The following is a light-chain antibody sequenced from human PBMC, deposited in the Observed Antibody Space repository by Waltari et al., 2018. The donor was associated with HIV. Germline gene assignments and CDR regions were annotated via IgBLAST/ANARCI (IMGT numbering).Light chain of an antibody. Sequence: QSVLTQPPSASGTPGQRVTISCSGRNSNIGRNSLSWYQQVPGTAPKLLIYGTSQRPSGVPDRFSGSKSGNSASLAISGLRSEDEADYYCAAWDDSVNGDVIFGGGTKLTVL. J-gene: IGLJ2*01. CDR3: AAWDDSVNGDVI. CDR2: GTS. V-gene: IGLV1-44*01. CDR1: NSNIGRNS.